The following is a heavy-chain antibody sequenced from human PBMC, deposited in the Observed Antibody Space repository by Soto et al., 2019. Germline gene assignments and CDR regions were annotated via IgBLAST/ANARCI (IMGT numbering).Heavy chain of an antibody. CDR1: GASISRYY. J-gene: IGHJ5*02. V-gene: IGHV4-59*08. D-gene: IGHD4-4*01. CDR2: IHYSGST. Sequence: SETLSLTCTVSGASISRYYWSWIRQPPGKGPEWIGNIHYSGSTNYNPSLKSRVTISVDTSKNQFSLRLSSVTAAETAVYYCARHSYYSNPLRFDPWGQGTLVTVSS. CDR3: ARHSYYSNPLRFDP.